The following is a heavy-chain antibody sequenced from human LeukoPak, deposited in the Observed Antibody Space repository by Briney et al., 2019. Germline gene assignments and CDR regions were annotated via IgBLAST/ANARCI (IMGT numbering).Heavy chain of an antibody. D-gene: IGHD4-4*01. Sequence: PSQTLSLTCAVSGGSISSGGYSWSWIRQPPGGGLEWIGYIYHSGRTYYNPSLKRRVTISVDSSKHQFSLKLRSVTAADTAVYYCARARVTLYYFDYWGQGTLVTVSS. CDR1: GGSISSGGYS. J-gene: IGHJ4*02. CDR2: IYHSGRT. V-gene: IGHV4-30-2*01. CDR3: ARARVTLYYFDY.